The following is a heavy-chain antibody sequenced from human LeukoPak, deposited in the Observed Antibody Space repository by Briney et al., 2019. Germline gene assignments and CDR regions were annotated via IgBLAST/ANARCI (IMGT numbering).Heavy chain of an antibody. CDR2: INHSGST. CDR1: GGSFSGYY. CDR3: ARGDFGDYGHEAFDI. V-gene: IGHV4-34*01. D-gene: IGHD4-17*01. Sequence: SETLSLTCAVYGGSFSGYYWSWIRQPPGKGLEWIGEINHSGSTNYNPSLKSRVTISVDTSKNQFSLKLSSVTAADTAVYYCARGDFGDYGHEAFDIWGQGTMVTVSS. J-gene: IGHJ3*02.